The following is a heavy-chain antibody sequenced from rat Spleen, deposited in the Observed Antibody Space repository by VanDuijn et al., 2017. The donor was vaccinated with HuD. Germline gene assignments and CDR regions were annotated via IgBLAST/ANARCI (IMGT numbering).Heavy chain of an antibody. J-gene: IGHJ4*01. CDR2: IWSGGST. D-gene: IGHD1-1*01. CDR1: YG. CDR3: ARSSGDVMDA. Sequence: YGVSWVRQPPGKGLEWIGAIWSGGSTDYNSALKSRLSISRDTSKSQVLLKMNSLQTEDTAMYFCARSSGDVMDAWGQGASVTVSS. V-gene: IGHV2-16*01.